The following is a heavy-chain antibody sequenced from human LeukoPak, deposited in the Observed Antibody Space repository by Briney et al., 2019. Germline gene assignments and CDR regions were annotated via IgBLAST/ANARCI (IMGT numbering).Heavy chain of an antibody. V-gene: IGHV1-3*04. CDR3: ARGVGYNYGLYYQYGMDV. CDR2: IDTANGNT. D-gene: IGHD5-18*01. J-gene: IGHJ6*02. CDR1: GGAFSSYA. Sequence: GASVKVSCKASGGAFSSYAISWVRQAPGPRLDWMGWIDTANGNTQNSQNFQGRVTITRDTSASTAYMELSSLRSEDTAVYYCARGVGYNYGLYYQYGMDVWGQGTTVTVSS.